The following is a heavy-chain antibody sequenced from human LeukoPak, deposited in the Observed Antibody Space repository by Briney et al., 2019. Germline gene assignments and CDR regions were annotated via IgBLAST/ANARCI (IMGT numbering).Heavy chain of an antibody. CDR3: AREIFWSGYYSNLHFDY. Sequence: GGSLRLSCAASGFTFSSYSMNWVRQAPGKGLEWVSSISSSGSYIYYADSVKGRFTISRDNAKYSLYLQMNSLRAEDTAVYYCAREIFWSGYYSNLHFDYWGQGTLVTVSS. CDR2: ISSSGSYI. D-gene: IGHD3-3*01. V-gene: IGHV3-21*01. J-gene: IGHJ4*02. CDR1: GFTFSSYS.